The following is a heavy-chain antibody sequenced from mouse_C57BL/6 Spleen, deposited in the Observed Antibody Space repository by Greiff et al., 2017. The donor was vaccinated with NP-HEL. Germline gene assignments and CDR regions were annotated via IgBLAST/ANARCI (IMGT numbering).Heavy chain of an antibody. Sequence: QVQLKESGAELVKPGASVKISCKASGYAFSSYWMNWVKQRPGKGLEWIGQIYPGDGDTNYNGKFKGKATLTADKSSSTAYMQLSSLTSEDSAVYFCARSDGSSYDFAYWGQGTLVTVSA. V-gene: IGHV1-80*01. CDR2: IYPGDGDT. CDR3: ARSDGSSYDFAY. J-gene: IGHJ3*01. CDR1: GYAFSSYW. D-gene: IGHD1-1*01.